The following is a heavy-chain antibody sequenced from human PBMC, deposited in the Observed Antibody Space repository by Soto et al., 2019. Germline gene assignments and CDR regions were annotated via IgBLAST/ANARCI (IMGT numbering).Heavy chain of an antibody. Sequence: QVQLVQSGAEVKKPGASVTVSCKASGYTFTSYYIHWVRQAPGQGLEWVGIINHSGGSTSYAQKFQGRVTITRDTSTSTVYMEVSGLRSEDTAVYYCARDQEPSTLYYDYYYMDVWGKGTTVTVSS. J-gene: IGHJ6*03. CDR2: INHSGGST. CDR1: GYTFTSYY. CDR3: ARDQEPSTLYYDYYYMDV. V-gene: IGHV1-46*03.